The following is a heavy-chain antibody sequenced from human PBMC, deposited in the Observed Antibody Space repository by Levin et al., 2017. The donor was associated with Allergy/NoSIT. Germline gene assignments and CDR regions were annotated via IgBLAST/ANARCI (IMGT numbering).Heavy chain of an antibody. D-gene: IGHD5-12*01. V-gene: IGHV3-23*01. CDR1: GFTFSSYA. CDR3: AKFGGLYSGYGYFDY. J-gene: IGHJ4*02. Sequence: GGSLRLSCAASGFTFSSYAMSWVRQAPGKGLEWVSAISGSGGSTYYADSVKGRFTISRDNSKNTLYLQMNSLRAEDTAVYYCAKFGGLYSGYGYFDYWGQGTLVTVSS. CDR2: ISGSGGST.